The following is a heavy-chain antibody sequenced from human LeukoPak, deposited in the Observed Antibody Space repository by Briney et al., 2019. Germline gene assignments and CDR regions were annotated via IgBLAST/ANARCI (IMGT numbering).Heavy chain of an antibody. Sequence: ASVKVSCKASGYTFTSYGISWVRQAPGQGLEWMGRINPNSGGTNYAQKFQGRVTMTRDTSISTAYMELSRLRSDDTAVYYCARGSGYYFEAFDIWGQGTMVTVSS. J-gene: IGHJ3*02. V-gene: IGHV1-2*06. D-gene: IGHD3-22*01. CDR2: INPNSGGT. CDR3: ARGSGYYFEAFDI. CDR1: GYTFTSYG.